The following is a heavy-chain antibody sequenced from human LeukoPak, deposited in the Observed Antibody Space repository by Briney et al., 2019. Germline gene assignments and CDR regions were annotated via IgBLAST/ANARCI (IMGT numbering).Heavy chain of an antibody. CDR1: GFTFSSYE. D-gene: IGHD3-16*01. CDR3: ARDSSAWGRAGLDY. Sequence: GGSLRLSCAASGFTFSSYEMNWVRQAPGKGLEWLSYIGSDGSTIYYADSVKGRFTISRDNAENSLYLQMNSLRAEDTAVYYCARDSSAWGRAGLDYWGQGTLVTVSS. V-gene: IGHV3-48*03. J-gene: IGHJ4*02. CDR2: IGSDGSTI.